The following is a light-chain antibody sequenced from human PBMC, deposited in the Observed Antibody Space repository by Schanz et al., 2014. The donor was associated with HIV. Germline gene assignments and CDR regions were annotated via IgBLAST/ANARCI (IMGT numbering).Light chain of an antibody. CDR2: EVS. V-gene: IGLV2-23*02. CDR3: SSYGGNNNLV. CDR1: SSDVGSYNL. Sequence: QSALTQPASVSGSPGQSITISCTGTSSDVGSYNLVSWYQQHPGKAPKLMIYEVSKRPSGVSNRFSGSKSGNTASLTISGLQPEDEADYYCSSYGGNNNLVFGGGTKLTVL. J-gene: IGLJ2*01.